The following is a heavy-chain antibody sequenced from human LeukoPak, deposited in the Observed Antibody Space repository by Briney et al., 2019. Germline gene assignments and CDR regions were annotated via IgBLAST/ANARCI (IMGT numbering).Heavy chain of an antibody. D-gene: IGHD5-24*01. CDR2: INSDGSST. V-gene: IGHV3-74*01. CDR1: GFTFSSYW. Sequence: PGGSLRLSCAASGFTFSSYWMHWVRQAPGKGLVWVSRINSDGSSTSYADSVKGRFTISRDNAKNTLYLQMNSLRAEDTAVYYCARVLRMATIFGYFDYWGQGTLVTVSS. J-gene: IGHJ4*02. CDR3: ARVLRMATIFGYFDY.